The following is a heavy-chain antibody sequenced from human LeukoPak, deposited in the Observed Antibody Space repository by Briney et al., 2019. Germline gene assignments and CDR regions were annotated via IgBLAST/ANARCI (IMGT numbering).Heavy chain of an antibody. V-gene: IGHV3-48*01. Sequence: PGGSLRLSCVASTFTFSTSGTNWVRQAPGKGLEWVSYISGSSNAINYAGSVKGRFTVSRDNAKNSLYLQMNSLRAEDTAVYYCATYSGYDRIFDYWGQGTLVTVSS. CDR3: ATYSGYDRIFDY. CDR2: ISGSSNAI. CDR1: TFTFSTSG. D-gene: IGHD5-12*01. J-gene: IGHJ4*02.